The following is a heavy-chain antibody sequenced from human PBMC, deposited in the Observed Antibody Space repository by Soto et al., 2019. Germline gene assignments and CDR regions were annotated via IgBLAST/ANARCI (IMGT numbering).Heavy chain of an antibody. Sequence: QVQLVQSGAEVKKPGASVKVSCTASGYTFTSYGSTWLRQAPGQGLEWMGWISAYNGNTNYAQKLQGSITMTTATSTSTAYMELRSLRSDDTSAYYCARYHGTRSDYWGQGTLVTVSS. V-gene: IGHV1-18*01. CDR3: ARYHGTRSDY. CDR2: ISAYNGNT. CDR1: GYTFTSYG. J-gene: IGHJ4*02.